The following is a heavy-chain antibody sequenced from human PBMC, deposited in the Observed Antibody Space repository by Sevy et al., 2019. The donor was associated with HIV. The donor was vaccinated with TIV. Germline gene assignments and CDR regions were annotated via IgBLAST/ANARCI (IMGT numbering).Heavy chain of an antibody. CDR1: GFTFSTYW. J-gene: IGHJ6*02. Sequence: GGSLRLSCAASGFTFSTYWMSWVRQAPGKGLEWVANIKKDGSEKYYVDSVKGRFTISRDNAKSSLYLQRKSLRAEDTAVYYCARDCSSTSCLWGLDVWGQGTTVTVSS. V-gene: IGHV3-7*03. CDR2: IKKDGSEK. CDR3: ARDCSSTSCLWGLDV. D-gene: IGHD2-2*01.